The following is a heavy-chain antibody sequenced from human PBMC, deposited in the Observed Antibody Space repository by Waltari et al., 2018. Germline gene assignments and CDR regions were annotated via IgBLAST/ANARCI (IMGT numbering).Heavy chain of an antibody. CDR1: GSSISSDSYY. D-gene: IGHD3-22*01. V-gene: IGHV4-31*01. CDR2: IYESGTT. CDR3: ARGLNYYDRSGFYGCDYYDY. J-gene: IGHJ4*02. Sequence: QMQLQESGPGLVKPSQTLSLTCTVSGSSISSDSYYWNWIRHYPGKGLEWIGYIYESGTTYYNPSLKSQVSISVDTSKNQLSLNLSSVTAADTVVYYCARGLNYYDRSGFYGCDYYDYWGQGTLVTVSS.